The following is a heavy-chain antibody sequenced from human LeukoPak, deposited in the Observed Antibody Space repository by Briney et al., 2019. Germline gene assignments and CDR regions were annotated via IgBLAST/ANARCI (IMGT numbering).Heavy chain of an antibody. CDR3: ARHVSDILTGSFDALDI. CDR2: IYYSGST. CDR1: GGSISSYY. D-gene: IGHD3-9*01. V-gene: IGHV4-59*08. J-gene: IGHJ3*02. Sequence: TSETLSLTCTVSGGSISSYYWSWIRQPPGKGLEWIGYIYYSGSTNYNPSLKSRVTISVDTSKNQFSLKLSSVTAADTAVYYCARHVSDILTGSFDALDIWGQGTMVTVSS.